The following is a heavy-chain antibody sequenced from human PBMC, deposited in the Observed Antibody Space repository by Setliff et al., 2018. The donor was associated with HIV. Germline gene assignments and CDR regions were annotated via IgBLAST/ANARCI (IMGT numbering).Heavy chain of an antibody. J-gene: IGHJ4*02. V-gene: IGHV4-38-2*01. CDR3: MRGRSITIFGVAYFDF. D-gene: IGHD3-3*01. CDR1: GYSISTSYY. Sequence: PSETLSLTCAVSGYSISTSYYWGWIRQPPGKGLEWIGSVYHSGTTYYNPSHKSRVTISVDMSNNQFSLKVTSVTAADTAVYYCMRGRSITIFGVAYFDFWGPGTQVTVSS. CDR2: VYHSGTT.